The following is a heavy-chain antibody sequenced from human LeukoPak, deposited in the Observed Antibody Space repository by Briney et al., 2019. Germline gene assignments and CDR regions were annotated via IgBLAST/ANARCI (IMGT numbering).Heavy chain of an antibody. D-gene: IGHD2-2*01. J-gene: IGHJ5*02. Sequence: GGSLRLSCAASGFTFSSYSTNWVRQAPGKGLEWVSSISSSSSYIYYADSVKGRFTISRDNAKNSLYLQMNSLRAEDTAVYCCARGLRDIVVVPAATNNWFDPWGQGTLATVSS. V-gene: IGHV3-21*01. CDR3: ARGLRDIVVVPAATNNWFDP. CDR2: ISSSSSYI. CDR1: GFTFSSYS.